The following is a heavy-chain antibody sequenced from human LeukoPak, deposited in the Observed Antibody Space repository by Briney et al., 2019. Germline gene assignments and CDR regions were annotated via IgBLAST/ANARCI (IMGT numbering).Heavy chain of an antibody. V-gene: IGHV3-23*01. D-gene: IGHD3-22*01. CDR2: ISGSGSST. CDR1: GFTISSYA. CDR3: AKGRYYYDSSDAFDI. Sequence: GGSLRLSGAASGFTISSYAMSWVRQAPGKGLEWVSAISGSGSSTYYADSVKGRFTISRDNSKNTLFLQMNSLRAEDTAVYYCAKGRYYYDSSDAFDIWGQGTMVTVSS. J-gene: IGHJ3*02.